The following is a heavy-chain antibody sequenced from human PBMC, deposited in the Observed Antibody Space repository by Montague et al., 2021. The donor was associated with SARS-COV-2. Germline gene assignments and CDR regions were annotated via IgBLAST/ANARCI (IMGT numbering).Heavy chain of an antibody. D-gene: IGHD6-13*01. CDR1: DVPASAHF. CDR2: ISYSGST. Sequence: SETLSLTCTVSDVPASAHFWSWIRQPPGKGLEWIGYISYSGSTKYSPSLTSRVTISLGSSRKHLSLELRSVTAADTAVYYCAREKQLGPRGFGVGAWGQGTTVIVTS. CDR3: AREKQLGPRGFGVGA. V-gene: IGHV4-59*02. J-gene: IGHJ6*02.